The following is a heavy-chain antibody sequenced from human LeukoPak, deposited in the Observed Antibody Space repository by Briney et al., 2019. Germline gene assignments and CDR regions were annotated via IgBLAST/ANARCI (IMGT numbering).Heavy chain of an antibody. V-gene: IGHV1-18*01. CDR1: GCTFTRYG. CDR2: ISAYNGKT. D-gene: IGHD5-12*01. J-gene: IGHJ4*02. Sequence: ASVTVSCKASGCTFTRYGISWVRPPRAQGLEWMGWISAYNGKTKYAKTLQGRVTMTTDTSTSTAYMELRSLRSDDTAVYYCTSTGYSGHDPLHYWGRGTLVTVSS. CDR3: TSTGYSGHDPLHY.